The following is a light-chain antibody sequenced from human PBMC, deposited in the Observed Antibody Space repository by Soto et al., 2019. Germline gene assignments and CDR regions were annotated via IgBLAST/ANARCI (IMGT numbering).Light chain of an antibody. CDR2: HVS. Sequence: QSALTQPASVSGSPGQLITISCTGTSSDVGGYNYVSWYQQYPGKAPKLMIYHVSNRPSGVSNRFSGSKSGNSASLTISGLQPEDEADYYCSSYTSTSTYVFGTGTKVTV. V-gene: IGLV2-14*01. CDR1: SSDVGGYNY. CDR3: SSYTSTSTYV. J-gene: IGLJ1*01.